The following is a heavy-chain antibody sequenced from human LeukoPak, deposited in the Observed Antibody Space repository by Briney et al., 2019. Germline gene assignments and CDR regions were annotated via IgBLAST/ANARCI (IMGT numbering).Heavy chain of an antibody. CDR2: IWYDGSNK. J-gene: IGHJ6*02. D-gene: IGHD3-16*01. V-gene: IGHV3-33*01. Sequence: GGSLRLSCAASGFTFSSYGMHWVRQAPGKGLEWVAAIWYDGSNKYYADSVKGRFTISRDNSKNTLYLQMNSLRADDTAIYYCARNQQLGGHSYYYYGMDVWGQGTTVTVSS. CDR3: ARNQQLGGHSYYYYGMDV. CDR1: GFTFSSYG.